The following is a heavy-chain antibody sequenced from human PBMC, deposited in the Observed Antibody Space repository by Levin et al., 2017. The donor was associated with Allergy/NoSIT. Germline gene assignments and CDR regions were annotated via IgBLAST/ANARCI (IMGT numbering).Heavy chain of an antibody. D-gene: IGHD3-10*01. V-gene: IGHV3-30*18. Sequence: GESLKISCAASGFTFSSYGMNWVRQAPGKGLEWGAFISDDGSNNYFLESVKGRFTISRDNSKNTLYLQMNSLRPDDTAVYYCAKQRIFGLVSNYGMDVWGQGTTVTVSS. CDR2: ISDDGSNN. CDR1: GFTFSSYG. CDR3: AKQRIFGLVSNYGMDV. J-gene: IGHJ6*02.